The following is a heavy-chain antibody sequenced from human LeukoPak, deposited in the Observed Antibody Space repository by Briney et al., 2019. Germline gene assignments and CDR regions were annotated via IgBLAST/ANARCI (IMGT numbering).Heavy chain of an antibody. D-gene: IGHD5-18*01. CDR3: TARGDSYGHFDY. CDR1: GFAFGGSA. V-gene: IGHV3-73*01. J-gene: IGHJ4*02. CDR2: IRSKPNNYAT. Sequence: GGSLRLCCAGAGFAFGGSAMRWGRQASGTGLEWVARIRSKPNNYATAYAASVKGRFTISRDDSKNTAYLQMNSLKTEDTAVYYCTARGDSYGHFDYWGQGTLVTVSS.